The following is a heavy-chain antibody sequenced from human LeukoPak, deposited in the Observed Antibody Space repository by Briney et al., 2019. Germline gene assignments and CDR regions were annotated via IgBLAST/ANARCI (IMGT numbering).Heavy chain of an antibody. D-gene: IGHD6-19*01. V-gene: IGHV3-7*01. Sequence: PGGSLRLSCAASGFTFSSYGMHWVRQAPGKGLEWVATTKQDASEKYYVDSVKGRFTISRDNVKNSLFFQMNSLRAEDTAVYYCACSGRGPFDAWGQGTMVTVSS. CDR1: GFTFSSYG. CDR3: ACSGRGPFDA. CDR2: TKQDASEK. J-gene: IGHJ3*01.